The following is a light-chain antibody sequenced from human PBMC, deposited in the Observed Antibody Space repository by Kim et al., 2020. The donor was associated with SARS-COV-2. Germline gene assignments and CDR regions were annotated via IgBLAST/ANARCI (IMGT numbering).Light chain of an antibody. J-gene: IGKJ4*01. CDR3: QQYNKWPLT. CDR2: GAS. Sequence: EIVMTQSPATLSVSPGERATLSCRASQGVSGNLAWYQQKPGQAPRLLIYGASTRATGIPARFSGSGSGTEFTLTISSLQSEDSAVYFCQQYNKWPLTFGGGTKVDIK. V-gene: IGKV3-15*01. CDR1: QGVSGN.